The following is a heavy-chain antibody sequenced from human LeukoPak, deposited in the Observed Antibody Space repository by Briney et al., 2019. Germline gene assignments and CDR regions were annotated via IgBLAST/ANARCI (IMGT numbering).Heavy chain of an antibody. CDR2: ISYDGSNK. V-gene: IGHV3-30-3*01. Sequence: GGSLRLSCAASGFTFSSYAMHWVRQAPGKGLEWVAVISYDGSNKYYADSVKGRFTISRDNSKNTLYLQMNSLRAEDTAVYYCARDGDQYINSGSYLFDYWGQGTLVTVSS. CDR1: GFTFSSYA. J-gene: IGHJ4*02. D-gene: IGHD1-26*01. CDR3: ARDGDQYINSGSYLFDY.